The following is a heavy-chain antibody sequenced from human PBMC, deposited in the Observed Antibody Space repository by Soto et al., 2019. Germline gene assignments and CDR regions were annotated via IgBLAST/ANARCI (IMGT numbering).Heavy chain of an antibody. CDR2: IYYSGST. J-gene: IGHJ4*02. Sequence: LSLTCTVSGGSISSSIYYWGWIRQPPGKGLEWIGSIYYSGSTYYNPSLKSRVTISVDTSKNQFSLKLSSVTAADTAVYYCARHGGYYDFWSGYSKSDYFGYWGQGTLVTVSS. CDR1: GGSISSSIYY. D-gene: IGHD3-3*01. V-gene: IGHV4-39*01. CDR3: ARHGGYYDFWSGYSKSDYFGY.